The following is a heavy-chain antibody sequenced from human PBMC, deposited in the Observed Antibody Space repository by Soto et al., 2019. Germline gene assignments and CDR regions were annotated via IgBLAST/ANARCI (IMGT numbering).Heavy chain of an antibody. V-gene: IGHV3-11*01. D-gene: IGHD2-8*01. CDR3: ASRMGHYYYYGMDV. Sequence: PGGSLRLSCAASGFTFSDYYMSWIRQAPGKGLEWVSYISSSGSTIYYADSVKGRFTISRDNAKNSPYLQMNSLRAEDTAVYYCASRMGHYYYYGMDVWGQGTTVTVSS. CDR2: ISSSGSTI. J-gene: IGHJ6*02. CDR1: GFTFSDYY.